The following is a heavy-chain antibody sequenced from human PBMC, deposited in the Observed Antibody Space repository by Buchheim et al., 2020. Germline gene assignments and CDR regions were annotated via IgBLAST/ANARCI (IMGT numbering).Heavy chain of an antibody. V-gene: IGHV3-33*08. CDR3: ARDFGGATTYIDY. CDR1: GFTFSSYW. D-gene: IGHD3-10*01. J-gene: IGHJ4*02. Sequence: VQLVESGGGLVQPGGSLRVSCAASGFTFSSYWMSWVRQAPGKGLEWVAVIWYDGSNKYYADSVKGRFTISRDNSKNTLYLQMNSLRAEDTAVYYCARDFGGATTYIDYWGQGTL. CDR2: IWYDGSNK.